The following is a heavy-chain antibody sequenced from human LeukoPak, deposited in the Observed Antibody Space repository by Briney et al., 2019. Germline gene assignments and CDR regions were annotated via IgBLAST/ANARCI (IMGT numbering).Heavy chain of an antibody. V-gene: IGHV3-21*01. J-gene: IGHJ4*02. CDR1: GFTFSTYS. Sequence: GGSLRLSCAASGFTFSTYSMNWVRQAPGKGLEWVSSISSNSNYIYYAGSVKGRFTISRDNAKNSLSLQMNSLRAEDTAVYYCARDSGDYPDSYFVYWGQGTLVTVSS. CDR3: ARDSGDYPDSYFVY. D-gene: IGHD4-17*01. CDR2: ISSNSNYI.